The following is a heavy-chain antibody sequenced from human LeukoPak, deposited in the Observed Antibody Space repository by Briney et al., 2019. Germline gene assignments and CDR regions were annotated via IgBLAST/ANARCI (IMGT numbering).Heavy chain of an antibody. J-gene: IGHJ5*02. CDR2: ISSSSSYT. V-gene: IGHV3-11*06. CDR3: ARGGISAAGTFDP. Sequence: PGGSLRLSCAASGFTFSDYYMSWIRQAPGKGLEWVSYISSSSSYTNYADSVKGRFTISRDNAKNSLYLQMNSLRAEDTAVYYCARGGISAAGTFDPWGQGTMVTVSS. CDR1: GFTFSDYY. D-gene: IGHD6-13*01.